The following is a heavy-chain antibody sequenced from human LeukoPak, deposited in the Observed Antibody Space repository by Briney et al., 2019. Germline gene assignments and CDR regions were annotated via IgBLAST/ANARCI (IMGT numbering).Heavy chain of an antibody. CDR2: IYYSGST. CDR3: ARDIAHYYGSGSHYYFDY. V-gene: IGHV4-39*07. D-gene: IGHD3-10*01. Sequence: SETLSLTCTVSGGSISSSSYYWGWIRQPPGKGLEWIGSIYYSGSTYYNPSLKSRVTISVDTSKNQFSLKLSSVTAADTAVYYCARDIAHYYGSGSHYYFDYWGQGTLVTVSS. CDR1: GGSISSSSYY. J-gene: IGHJ4*02.